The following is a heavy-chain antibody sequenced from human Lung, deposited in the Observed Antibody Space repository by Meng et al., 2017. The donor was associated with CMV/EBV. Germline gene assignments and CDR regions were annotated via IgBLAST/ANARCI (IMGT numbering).Heavy chain of an antibody. Sequence: EVVLVWVGGGVVKHGWSQSLSYGASGFTCNFYTKNWGREVPWEGRVWVSSIDNYGTITSYADSENGRFTITRDNAKNTQYQQMNSMRADDAAVHYGGRDLSGSRDYWGQGTLVTVSS. CDR1: GFTCNFYT. CDR2: IDNYGTIT. CDR3: GRDLSGSRDY. V-gene: IGHV3-74*03. J-gene: IGHJ4*02. D-gene: IGHD1-26*01.